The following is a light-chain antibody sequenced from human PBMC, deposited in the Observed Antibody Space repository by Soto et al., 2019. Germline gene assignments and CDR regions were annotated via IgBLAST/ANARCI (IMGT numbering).Light chain of an antibody. CDR3: QQYGSSPIT. CDR2: DIS. J-gene: IGKJ5*01. Sequence: EILLTQSPGTLSLSPGERATLSCRASQSVSGYLAWYQQKPGQAPRLLIYDISKRATGIPDRFSGSGSGTDFTLTISRLEPEDFAVYYCQQYGSSPITFGQGTRLEIK. CDR1: QSVSGY. V-gene: IGKV3-20*01.